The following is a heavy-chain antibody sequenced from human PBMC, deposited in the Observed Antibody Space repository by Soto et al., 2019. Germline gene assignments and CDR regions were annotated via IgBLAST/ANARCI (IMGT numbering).Heavy chain of an antibody. Sequence: QVQLVESGGGVVQPGRSLRLSCTASGFTFSNYAMHWVRQAPGKGLEWVAVIWYDGSNKYYADSVEGRFTISRDNSKNTLYLQMNSLRAEDTAVYYCASCHDYGDHAADYWGQGTLVTVSS. D-gene: IGHD4-17*01. CDR2: IWYDGSNK. J-gene: IGHJ4*02. V-gene: IGHV3-33*01. CDR3: ASCHDYGDHAADY. CDR1: GFTFSNYA.